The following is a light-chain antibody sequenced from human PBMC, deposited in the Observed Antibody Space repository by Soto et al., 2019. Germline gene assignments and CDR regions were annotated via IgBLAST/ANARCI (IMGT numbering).Light chain of an antibody. CDR3: QQYDDWPET. V-gene: IGKV3-15*01. CDR2: DAS. J-gene: IGKJ1*01. Sequence: EKVMTQSPATLSVSPGERATLSCRVSQSVSSNLAWYQQKPGQAPRLLIYDASTRATGIPARFSGSGSGTEFTLTISSLQSEDLAVYYCQQYDDWPETFGQGTKVEIK. CDR1: QSVSSN.